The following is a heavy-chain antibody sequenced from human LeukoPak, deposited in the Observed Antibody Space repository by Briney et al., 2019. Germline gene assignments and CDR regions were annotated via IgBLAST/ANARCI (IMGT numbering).Heavy chain of an antibody. CDR2: TYSRSI. J-gene: IGHJ3*02. V-gene: IGHV6-1*01. CDR3: ARGLHSAFDI. D-gene: IGHD4-11*01. Sequence: SQTLSLTCAISGDSVSINSVAWNWIRQSPSRGLEWLGRTYSRSIDYAVSLKTRIPITPLTSNNQLSLQLNSVPPEDTAVYYCARGLHSAFDIWGQGTMVTVSS. CDR1: GDSVSINSVA.